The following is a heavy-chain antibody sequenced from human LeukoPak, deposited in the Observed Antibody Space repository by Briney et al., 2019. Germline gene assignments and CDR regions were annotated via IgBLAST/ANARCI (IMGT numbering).Heavy chain of an antibody. J-gene: IGHJ4*02. CDR1: GYTFTSYG. V-gene: IGHV1-18*01. Sequence: ASVKVSCKASGYTFTSYGISWVRQAPGQGLEWMGWISAYNGNTNYAQKLQGRVTMTTDTSTSTAYMELRNLRSDDTAVYYCARAWRYCSGGSCSNYVDYWGQGTLVTVSS. CDR3: ARAWRYCSGGSCSNYVDY. D-gene: IGHD2-15*01. CDR2: ISAYNGNT.